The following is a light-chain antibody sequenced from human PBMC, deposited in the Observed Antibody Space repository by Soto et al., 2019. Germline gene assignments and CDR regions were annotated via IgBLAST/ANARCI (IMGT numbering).Light chain of an antibody. J-gene: IGKJ2*01. V-gene: IGKV1-33*01. CDR3: QQYDNLPYT. Sequence: DIQMTQSPCSLAASVGDRVTISCQASRDISNYLNWYQQKPAKAPKLLIYDASNLETGVPSRFSGSGSGKDFTFTISSLQPEDIATYYCQQYDNLPYTFGQGTKLEIK. CDR1: RDISNY. CDR2: DAS.